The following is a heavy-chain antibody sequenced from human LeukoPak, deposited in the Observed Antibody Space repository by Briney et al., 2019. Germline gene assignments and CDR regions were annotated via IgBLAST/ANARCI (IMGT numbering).Heavy chain of an antibody. CDR1: GFTFSDYW. J-gene: IGHJ4*02. D-gene: IGHD2-15*01. Sequence: GGSLRLSCAVSGFTFSDYWMTWIRQAPGKGLEWISYISSSSSYTNYADSVKGRFTISRDNAKNSLYLQMNTLRAEDTAVYYCARDPYCGGGSCYSNYFDYWGQGTLSPSPQ. CDR3: ARDPYCGGGSCYSNYFDY. V-gene: IGHV3-11*06. CDR2: ISSSSSYT.